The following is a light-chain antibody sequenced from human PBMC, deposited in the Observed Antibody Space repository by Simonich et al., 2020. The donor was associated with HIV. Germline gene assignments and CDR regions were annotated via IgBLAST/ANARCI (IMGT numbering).Light chain of an antibody. CDR1: QSISSW. CDR2: AAS. V-gene: IGKV1-12*01. J-gene: IGKJ1*01. Sequence: DIQMTQSPSSVSASVGDRVTVTCRASQSISSWLAWYQQKPGKAPKLLSYAASSLQSGVPSRFSGSGSGTDFTLTINNLQPEDFATYYCQHANSFPRTFGQGTKVEIK. CDR3: QHANSFPRT.